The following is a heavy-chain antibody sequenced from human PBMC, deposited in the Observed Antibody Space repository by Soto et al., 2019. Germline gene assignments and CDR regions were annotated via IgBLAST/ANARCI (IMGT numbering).Heavy chain of an antibody. Sequence: GGSLRLSCAASGFTFSDYYMSWIRQAPGKGLEWVSYISSSGSTIYYADSVKGRFTISRDNAKNSLYLQMNSLRAEDTAVYYCARDKRGCSGGSCYYYYYGMDVWGQGTTVTVS. CDR1: GFTFSDYY. D-gene: IGHD2-15*01. CDR2: ISSSGSTI. J-gene: IGHJ6*02. V-gene: IGHV3-11*01. CDR3: ARDKRGCSGGSCYYYYYGMDV.